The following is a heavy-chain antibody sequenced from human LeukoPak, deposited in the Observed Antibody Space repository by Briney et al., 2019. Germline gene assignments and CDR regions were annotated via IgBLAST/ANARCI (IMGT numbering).Heavy chain of an antibody. CDR1: GYTFTGYY. CDR2: INPNSGGT. CDR3: ASTRGDYYDSSPDY. Sequence: ASVKVSCKASGYTFTGYYMHWVRQAPGQGLEWMGWINPNSGGTNYAQKFQGWVTMTRDTSISTAYMELSRLRSDDTAVYYCASTRGDYYDSSPDYWGQGTLVTVSS. V-gene: IGHV1-2*04. J-gene: IGHJ4*02. D-gene: IGHD3-22*01.